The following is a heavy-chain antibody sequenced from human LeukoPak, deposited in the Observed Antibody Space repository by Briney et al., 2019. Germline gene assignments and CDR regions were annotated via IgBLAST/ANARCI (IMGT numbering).Heavy chain of an antibody. CDR2: INPNSGGT. Sequence: ASVTVSCKASGYTFTGYYIHWVRQAPGQGLEWMGWINPNSGGTNYAQKFQGRVTTTRDTSISTASMELSRLRSDDTAVYYCARNENMVRGVRVEYYYYMDVWGKGTTVTVSS. V-gene: IGHV1-2*02. D-gene: IGHD3-10*01. CDR3: ARNENMVRGVRVEYYYYMDV. J-gene: IGHJ6*03. CDR1: GYTFTGYY.